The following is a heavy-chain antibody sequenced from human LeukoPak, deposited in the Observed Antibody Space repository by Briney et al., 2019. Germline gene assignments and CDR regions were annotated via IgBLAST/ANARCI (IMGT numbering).Heavy chain of an antibody. J-gene: IGHJ4*02. CDR1: GGSISSGGYY. CDR2: IYYSGST. V-gene: IGHV4-31*03. Sequence: SETLSLTCTVSGGSISSGGYYWSWIRQLPGKGLEWIGYIYYSGSTYYIPSLKSRVTISVDTSKNQFSLKLSSVTAADTAVYYCAREFDGAGSLGYFDYWGQGTLVTVSS. CDR3: AREFDGAGSLGYFDY. D-gene: IGHD3-10*01.